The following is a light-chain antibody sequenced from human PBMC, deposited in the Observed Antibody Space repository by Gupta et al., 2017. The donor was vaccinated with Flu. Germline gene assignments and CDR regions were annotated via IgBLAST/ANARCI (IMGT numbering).Light chain of an antibody. Sequence: QSVLTQPPSTSGTPGQRVTISCSGSSSNIGSNTVNWYQQVPGTAPKLLIDSNNPGPSGVPDRFSGSKSGTSASLTITGPQAEDEAEYYCDARDDRINGGGFGGGTKLTVL. V-gene: IGLV1-44*01. CDR2: SNN. CDR3: DARDDRINGGG. J-gene: IGLJ2*01. CDR1: SSNIGSNT.